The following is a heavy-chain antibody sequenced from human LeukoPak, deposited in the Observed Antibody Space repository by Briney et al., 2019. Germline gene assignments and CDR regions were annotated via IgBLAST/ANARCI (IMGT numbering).Heavy chain of an antibody. CDR3: ARGIFDCGGDCSGY. V-gene: IGHV3-48*03. D-gene: IGHD2-21*01. CDR2: ISSSGSTI. Sequence: PGGSLRLSCAASGFTFSSYEMNWVRQAPGKGLEWASYISSSGSTIYYADSVKGRFTISRDNAKNSLYLQMNSLRAEDTAVYYCARGIFDCGGDCSGYWGQGTLVTVSS. CDR1: GFTFSSYE. J-gene: IGHJ4*02.